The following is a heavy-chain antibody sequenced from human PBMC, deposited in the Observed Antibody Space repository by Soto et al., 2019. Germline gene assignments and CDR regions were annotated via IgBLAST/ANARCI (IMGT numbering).Heavy chain of an antibody. Sequence: SVKVSCKASGGTFSSYTISWVRQAPGQGLEWMGRIIPILGIANYAQKFQGRVTITADKSTSTAYMELSSLRSEDTAVYYCAREGGETVRGDYEFGSGYGYYYYMDVWGKGTTVTVSS. D-gene: IGHD3-3*01. CDR1: GGTFSSYT. V-gene: IGHV1-69*04. CDR2: IIPILGIA. J-gene: IGHJ6*03. CDR3: AREGGETVRGDYEFGSGYGYYYYMDV.